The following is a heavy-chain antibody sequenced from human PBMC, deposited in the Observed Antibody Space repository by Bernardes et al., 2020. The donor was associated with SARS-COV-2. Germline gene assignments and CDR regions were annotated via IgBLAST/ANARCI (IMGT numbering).Heavy chain of an antibody. CDR3: TTGYDSSGYYRRILYYFDY. J-gene: IGHJ4*02. Sequence: GGSLRLFCAASGFTFSNACMSWVRQAPGKGLEWVDRIKSKTDGGTTDYAAPVKGRFTISRDDSKNTLYLQMNSLKTEDTAVYYCTTGYDSSGYYRRILYYFDYWGQGTLVTVSS. CDR2: IKSKTDGGTT. CDR1: GFTFSNAC. D-gene: IGHD3-22*01. V-gene: IGHV3-15*01.